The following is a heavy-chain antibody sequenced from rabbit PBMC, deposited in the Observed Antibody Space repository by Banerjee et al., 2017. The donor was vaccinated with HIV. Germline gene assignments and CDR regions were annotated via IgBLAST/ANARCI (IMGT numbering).Heavy chain of an antibody. Sequence: QEQLEESGGDLVKPEGSLTLTCTASGFSFSNSKWICWVRQAPGKGLEWIACINSSSGNTVYASWARGRFTISKTSSTTVTLQMTSLTAADTATYFCARDSYADSSYLDLWGPGTLVTVS. J-gene: IGHJ4*01. V-gene: IGHV1S45*01. D-gene: IGHD8-1*01. CDR2: INSSSGNT. CDR1: GFSFSNSKW. CDR3: ARDSYADSSYLDL.